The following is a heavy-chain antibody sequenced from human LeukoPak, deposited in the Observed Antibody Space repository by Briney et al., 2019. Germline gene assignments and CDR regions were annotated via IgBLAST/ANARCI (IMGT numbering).Heavy chain of an antibody. V-gene: IGHV4-30-4*01. D-gene: IGHD3-22*01. CDR2: MDYSGST. CDR3: ASPYCYDSSIDP. Sequence: SQTLSLTCTVSGGSMSSGDYYWSWIRQPPWKGLERFAYMDYSGSTYYNPSLKTRVTMSADTSKNQLSPKLSSLTAVDTAVFYCASPYCYDSSIDPWGQGNLVTVSS. CDR1: GGSMSSGDYY. J-gene: IGHJ5*02.